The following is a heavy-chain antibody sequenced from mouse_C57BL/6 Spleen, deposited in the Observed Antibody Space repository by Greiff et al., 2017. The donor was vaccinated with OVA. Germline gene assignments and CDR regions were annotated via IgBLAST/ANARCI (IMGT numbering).Heavy chain of an antibody. V-gene: IGHV1-52*01. J-gene: IGHJ2*01. Sequence: QVQLQQPGAELVRPGSSVKLSCKASGYTFTSYWMHWVKQRPIQGLEWIGNIDPSDSETHYNQKFKDKATLTVDKSSSTAYMQLSSLTSEDSAVYYCAAYYYGSSWDYFDYWGQGTTLTVSS. CDR3: AAYYYGSSWDYFDY. CDR2: IDPSDSET. D-gene: IGHD1-1*01. CDR1: GYTFTSYW.